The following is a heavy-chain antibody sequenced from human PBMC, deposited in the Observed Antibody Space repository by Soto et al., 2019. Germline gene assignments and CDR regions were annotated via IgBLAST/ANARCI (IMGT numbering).Heavy chain of an antibody. D-gene: IGHD3-3*02. CDR1: GYTFTGYY. Sequence: EASVKVSCKASGYTFTGYYMHWVRQAPGQGLEWMGWINPNSGGTNYAQKFQGRVTMTRDTSISAAYMELSRLRSDDTAVYYCARGVSFLEWLSSSARWFDPCGQGTLVTVSS. V-gene: IGHV1-2*02. CDR3: ARGVSFLEWLSSSARWFDP. CDR2: INPNSGGT. J-gene: IGHJ5*02.